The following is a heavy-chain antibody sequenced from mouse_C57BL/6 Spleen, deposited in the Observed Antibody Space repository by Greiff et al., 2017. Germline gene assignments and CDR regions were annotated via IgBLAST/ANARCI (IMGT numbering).Heavy chain of an antibody. J-gene: IGHJ2*01. CDR3: ARSGYYYGSSSHYFDY. CDR2: IDPSDSET. V-gene: IGHV1-52*01. Sequence: QVQLQQPGAELVRPGSSVKLSCKASGYTFTSYWMHWVKQRPIQGLEWIGNIDPSDSETHYNQKFKDKATLTVDKSSSTAYMQLSSLTSEDSAVYYCARSGYYYGSSSHYFDYWGQGTTLTVSS. CDR1: GYTFTSYW. D-gene: IGHD1-1*01.